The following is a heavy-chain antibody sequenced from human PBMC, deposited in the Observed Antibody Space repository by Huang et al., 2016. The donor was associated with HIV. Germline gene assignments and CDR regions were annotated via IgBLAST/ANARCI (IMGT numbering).Heavy chain of an antibody. CDR1: GFSLSSSGVG. CDR2: IYWDEDK. J-gene: IGHJ3*01. Sequence: QITLKESGPTLVKPTQTLTLTCTFSGFSLSSSGVGVGWIRQPPGKALEWLALIYWDEDKRFSPCLKSRLTITKDTSKNQVVLTMTNMDPVDTATYYCAHTEALVRGILDAFDVWGPGTMVTVSS. D-gene: IGHD3-10*01. V-gene: IGHV2-5*02. CDR3: AHTEALVRGILDAFDV.